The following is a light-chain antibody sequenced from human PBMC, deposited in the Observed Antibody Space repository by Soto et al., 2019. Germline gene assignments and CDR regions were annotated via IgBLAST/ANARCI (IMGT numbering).Light chain of an antibody. CDR3: QPYNTWPLT. CDR1: QSVSSN. CDR2: DAS. Sequence: ETVMTQSPATLSVSPGERPTLSCRASQSVSSNLAWYQQKPGQAPRLLIYDASTRATGIPARFSGSGSGTEFTLTISSLQYEDFAVYYCQPYNTWPLTFGPGTKVDIK. J-gene: IGKJ3*01. V-gene: IGKV3-15*01.